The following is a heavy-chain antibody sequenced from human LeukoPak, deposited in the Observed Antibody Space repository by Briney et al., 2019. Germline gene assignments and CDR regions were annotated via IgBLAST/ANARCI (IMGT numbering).Heavy chain of an antibody. J-gene: IGHJ4*02. V-gene: IGHV4-61*02. Sequence: PSETLSLTCTVSGGSISSGSYYWSWIRQPAGKGLEWIGRIYTSGSTNYNPSLKSRVTISVDTSKNQFSLKLSSVTAADTAVYYCARVTGDILYYFDYWGQGTLVTVSS. CDR2: IYTSGST. CDR1: GGSISSGSYY. CDR3: ARVTGDILYYFDY. D-gene: IGHD7-27*01.